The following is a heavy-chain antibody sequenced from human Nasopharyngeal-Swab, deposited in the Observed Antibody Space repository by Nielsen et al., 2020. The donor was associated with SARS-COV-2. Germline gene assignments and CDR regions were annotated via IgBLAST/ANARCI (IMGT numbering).Heavy chain of an antibody. D-gene: IGHD1-26*01. J-gene: IGHJ6*02. Sequence: LRLSCRVSDDSLRRGGFYWTWILQPAGRGLEVIGRTSIRGTTNYSPPFKNRVTMSLDTAKKQFFLRLASVSAADTAIYYCARGRPGTYYTYYYGLDVWGQGTTVTVSS. CDR2: TSIRGTT. CDR3: ARGRPGTYYTYYYGLDV. CDR1: DDSLRRGGFY. V-gene: IGHV4-61*02.